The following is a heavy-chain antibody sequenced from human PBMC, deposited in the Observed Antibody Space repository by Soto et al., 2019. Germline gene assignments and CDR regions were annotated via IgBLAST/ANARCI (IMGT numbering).Heavy chain of an antibody. J-gene: IGHJ4*02. CDR1: GFTFSLYS. CDR3: ARSVGGHFDY. V-gene: IGHV3-48*02. D-gene: IGHD1-26*01. CDR2: ITSATKTI. Sequence: EVQLVESGGDLVQRGGSLRLSCVASGFTFSLYSMNWVRQAPGKGLEWFSYITSATKTIKYADSVKGRFTISRDNAKNSVYLQMNSLRDEDTAVYYGARSVGGHFDYWGQGTVVTVSS.